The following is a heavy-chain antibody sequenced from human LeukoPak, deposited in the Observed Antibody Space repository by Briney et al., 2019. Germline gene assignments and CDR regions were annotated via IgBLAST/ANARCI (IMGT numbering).Heavy chain of an antibody. D-gene: IGHD3-9*01. CDR2: ISWNSGSI. J-gene: IGHJ4*02. Sequence: AGRSLRLSCAASGFTFDDYAMHWVRQAPGKGLEWVSGISWNSGSIGYADSVKGRFTISRDNAKNSLYLQMNSLRAEDTALYYCAKDTYYDILTGYFDYWGQGTLVTVSS. CDR1: GFTFDDYA. CDR3: AKDTYYDILTGYFDY. V-gene: IGHV3-9*01.